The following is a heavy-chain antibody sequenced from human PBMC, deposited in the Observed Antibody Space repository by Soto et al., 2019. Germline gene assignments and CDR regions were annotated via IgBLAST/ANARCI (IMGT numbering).Heavy chain of an antibody. J-gene: IGHJ4*02. Sequence: VQLVESGGGLVKPGGSLRLSCAASGFTFSDYYMSWIRRAPGKGLEWISFISSSSGYTSYADSVKGRFTISIDNAKNSLYLQMNSLRAEDTAVYFCARVAGHVDHRFDYWGPGTLVSASS. CDR2: ISSSSGYT. D-gene: IGHD3-10*01. CDR1: GFTFSDYY. V-gene: IGHV3-11*06. CDR3: ARVAGHVDHRFDY.